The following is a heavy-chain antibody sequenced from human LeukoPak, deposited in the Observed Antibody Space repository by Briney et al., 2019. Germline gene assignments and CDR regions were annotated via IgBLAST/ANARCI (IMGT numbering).Heavy chain of an antibody. CDR3: ARLRAGTHGY. V-gene: IGHV4-38-2*01. Sequence: SETLSLTCAVSGYSISSGYYWGWIRQPPGKGLEWIGNIYHSGSTYYNPSPKSRVTISVDTSKNQFSLKLSSVTAADTAVYYCARLRAGTHGYWGQGTLVTVSS. CDR2: IYHSGST. D-gene: IGHD1-1*01. J-gene: IGHJ4*02. CDR1: GYSISSGYY.